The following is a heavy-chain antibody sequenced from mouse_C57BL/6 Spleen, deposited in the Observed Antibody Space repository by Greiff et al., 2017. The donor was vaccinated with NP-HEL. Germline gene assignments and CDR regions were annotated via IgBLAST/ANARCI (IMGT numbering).Heavy chain of an antibody. Sequence: VHVKQSGPELVKPGASVKISCKASGYSFTDYNMNWVKQSNGKSLEWIGVINPNYGTTSYNQKFKGKATLTVDQSSSTAYMQLNSLTSEDSAVYYCARNEGLLRTDAMDYWGQGTSVTVSS. CDR1: GYSFTDYN. CDR3: ARNEGLLRTDAMDY. V-gene: IGHV1-39*01. J-gene: IGHJ4*01. CDR2: INPNYGTT. D-gene: IGHD1-1*01.